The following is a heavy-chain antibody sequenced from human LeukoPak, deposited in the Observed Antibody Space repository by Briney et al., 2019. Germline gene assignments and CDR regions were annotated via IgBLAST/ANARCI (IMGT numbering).Heavy chain of an antibody. Sequence: PGGSLRLSCAASGFSFSGYWMHWVRQVPGKGLMWVSRINNEGSFTDYADSVKGRFTISRDNSKNTLYLQMNSLRAEDTAVYYCAKIKVASSTRCYCFDYWGQGTLVTVSS. CDR1: GFSFSGYW. J-gene: IGHJ4*02. V-gene: IGHV3-74*01. CDR2: INNEGSFT. CDR3: AKIKVASSTRCYCFDY. D-gene: IGHD2-2*01.